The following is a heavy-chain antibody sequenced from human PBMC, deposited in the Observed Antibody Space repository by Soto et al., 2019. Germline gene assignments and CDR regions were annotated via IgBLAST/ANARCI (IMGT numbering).Heavy chain of an antibody. CDR2: INSDGSST. J-gene: IGHJ6*02. CDR1: GFTFSSYW. D-gene: IGHD3-10*02. Sequence: GGSLILSCAASGFTFSSYWMHWVRQAPGKGLVWVSRINSDGSSTSYADSVKGRFTISRDNSKNTLYLQMNSLRAEDTAVYYCAKDPFRVFGELLPSLPYVWGQGTTVTVSS. V-gene: IGHV3-74*01. CDR3: AKDPFRVFGELLPSLPYV.